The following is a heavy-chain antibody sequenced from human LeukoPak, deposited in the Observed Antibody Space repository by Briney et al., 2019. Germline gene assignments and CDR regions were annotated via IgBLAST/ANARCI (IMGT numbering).Heavy chain of an antibody. Sequence: ASVTVSCKASGYAFTSYGISWVRQAPGQGLEWMGWISAYNGNANYVQKLKGRVTMTTDTSTSTAYMDLRRLRYEDTEVYSCARYLGGIAVAAPSFDYWGQGSLVTVSS. CDR3: ARYLGGIAVAAPSFDY. CDR2: ISAYNGNA. J-gene: IGHJ4*02. V-gene: IGHV1-18*01. CDR1: GYAFTSYG. D-gene: IGHD6-19*01.